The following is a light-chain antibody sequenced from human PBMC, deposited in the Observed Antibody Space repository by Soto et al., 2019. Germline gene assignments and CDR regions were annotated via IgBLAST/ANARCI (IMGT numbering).Light chain of an antibody. V-gene: IGKV3-11*01. CDR1: QSVSSY. CDR3: QQRSNWPRFFT. J-gene: IGKJ3*01. CDR2: DAS. Sequence: EIVWTQSPATLSLSPGERATLSCRASQSVSSYLDWYQQKPGQAPRLLIYDASTMATGIPARFSGSVSGTDFTLTISSLEAQDFAVYYCQQRSNWPRFFTFGPGTKVGIK.